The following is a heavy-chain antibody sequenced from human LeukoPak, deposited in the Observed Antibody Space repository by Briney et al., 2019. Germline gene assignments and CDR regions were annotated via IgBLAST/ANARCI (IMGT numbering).Heavy chain of an antibody. CDR1: GFTFSNAW. CDR3: TTGLST. V-gene: IGHV3-15*01. J-gene: IGHJ5*02. CDR2: IKRKTDGGTT. D-gene: IGHD3-16*02. Sequence: GGSLRLSCAASGFTFSNAWMSWVRQAPGKGLEWVGRIKRKTDGGTTEYCTPVKGRFTISRDDSKNTVFLQTNSLKTEDTAVYYCTTGLSTWGQGTLVTVSS.